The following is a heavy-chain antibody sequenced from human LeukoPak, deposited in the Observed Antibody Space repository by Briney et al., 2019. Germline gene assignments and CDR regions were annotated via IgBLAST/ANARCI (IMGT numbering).Heavy chain of an antibody. CDR1: GFTFSSYA. J-gene: IGHJ4*02. Sequence: HAGGSLRLSCAASGFTFSSYAMSWVRQAPGKGLEWVSAISGSGGSTYYADSVKGRFTISIDNSKNTLYLQMNSLRAEDTAVYYCAKDPLVVAVTYYFDYWGQGTLVTVSS. CDR2: ISGSGGST. CDR3: AKDPLVVAVTYYFDY. V-gene: IGHV3-23*01. D-gene: IGHD2-15*01.